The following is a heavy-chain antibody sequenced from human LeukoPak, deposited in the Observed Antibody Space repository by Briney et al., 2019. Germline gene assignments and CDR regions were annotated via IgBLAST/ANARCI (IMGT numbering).Heavy chain of an antibody. J-gene: IGHJ3*02. CDR1: GFTFSSYA. D-gene: IGHD2-2*01. V-gene: IGHV3-23*01. Sequence: HPGGSLRLSCAASGFTFSSYAMSWVRQAPGKGLEWVSAISGSGGSTYYADSVKGRFTISRDNAKNSLYLQMNSLRAEDTAVYYCARDPSYCSSTSCYPHGDAFDIWGQGTMVTVSS. CDR2: ISGSGGST. CDR3: ARDPSYCSSTSCYPHGDAFDI.